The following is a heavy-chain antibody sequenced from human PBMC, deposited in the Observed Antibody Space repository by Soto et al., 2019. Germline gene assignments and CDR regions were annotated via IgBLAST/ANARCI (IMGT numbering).Heavy chain of an antibody. Sequence: QVQLVESGGGVVQPGRSLRLSCAASGFTFSSYGMHWVRQAPGKGLEWVAVISYDGSNKYYADSVKGRFTISRDNSKNTLYLQMNSLRAEDTAVYYCAKDVLQYNWNDEADYDGMDVWGQGTTVTVSS. D-gene: IGHD1-1*01. CDR2: ISYDGSNK. J-gene: IGHJ6*02. CDR1: GFTFSSYG. CDR3: AKDVLQYNWNDEADYDGMDV. V-gene: IGHV3-30*18.